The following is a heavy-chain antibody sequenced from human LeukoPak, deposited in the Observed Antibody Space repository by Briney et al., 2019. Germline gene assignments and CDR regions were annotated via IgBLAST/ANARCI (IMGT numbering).Heavy chain of an antibody. Sequence: GGSLRLSCAASGFTFSSYWMHWVRQAPGKGLEWVSAISGSGGSTYYADSVKGRFTISRDNSKNTLYLQMNSLRAEDTAVYYCARGGIAVAGTVYWYFDLWGRGTLVTVSS. J-gene: IGHJ2*01. CDR1: GFTFSSYW. D-gene: IGHD6-19*01. CDR3: ARGGIAVAGTVYWYFDL. CDR2: ISGSGGST. V-gene: IGHV3-23*01.